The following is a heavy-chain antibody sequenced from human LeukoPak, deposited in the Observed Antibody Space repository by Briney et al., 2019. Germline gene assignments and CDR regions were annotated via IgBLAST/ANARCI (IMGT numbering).Heavy chain of an antibody. CDR2: IYTSCST. Sequence: SQTLSLTCTVSGGSISSYEWSSIRQPAGKGLEWIGRIYTSCSTNYNPSLKSRVTMSVYTSENQCSLNLSSLTDADTAVHYCARQGYIDPSRYSVVDYWGPGTLVTVSS. J-gene: IGHJ4*02. CDR1: GGSISSYE. D-gene: IGHD3-22*01. V-gene: IGHV4-4*07. CDR3: ARQGYIDPSRYSVVDY.